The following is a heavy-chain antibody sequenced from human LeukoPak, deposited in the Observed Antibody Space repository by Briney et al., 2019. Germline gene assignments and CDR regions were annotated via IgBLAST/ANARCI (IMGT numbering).Heavy chain of an antibody. D-gene: IGHD2-21*01. V-gene: IGHV3-9*01. J-gene: IGHJ6*02. CDR3: AKGLSIHYYYYGMDV. CDR2: ISWDSGSI. CDR1: GFTFDDYA. Sequence: GRSLRLSCAASGFTFDDYAMRWVRQAPGKGLGWVSGISWDSGSIGYADSVKGRFTISRDTAKSSRYLQMSRVRADDTALYYCAKGLSIHYYYYGMDVWRQATTVTDPS.